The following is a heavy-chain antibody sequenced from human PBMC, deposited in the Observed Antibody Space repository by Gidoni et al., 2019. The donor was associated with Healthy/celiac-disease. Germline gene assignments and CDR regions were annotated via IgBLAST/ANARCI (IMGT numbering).Heavy chain of an antibody. CDR1: GFSFSSYA. V-gene: IGHV3-23*01. CDR2: ISGSGGST. J-gene: IGHJ3*02. D-gene: IGHD3-22*01. CDR3: AKDLLAYYDSSGYYLGAFDI. Sequence: EVQLLESGGGLVQPGGSLRLSCAASGFSFSSYAMSWVRQAPGKGLEWVSAISGSGGSTSYAESVKGRFTISRDNSKNTLYLQMNSLRAEDTAVYYCAKDLLAYYDSSGYYLGAFDIWGQGTMVTVSS.